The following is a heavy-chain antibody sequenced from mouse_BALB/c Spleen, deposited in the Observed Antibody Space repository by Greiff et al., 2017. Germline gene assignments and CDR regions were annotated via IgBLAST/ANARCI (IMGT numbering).Heavy chain of an antibody. CDR3: AGSGDY. CDR1: GFTFSSYG. J-gene: IGHJ2*01. Sequence: EVHLVESGGDLVKPGGSLKLSCAASGFTFSSYGMSWVRQTPDKRLEWVATISSGGSYTYYPDSVKGRFTISRDNAKNTLYLQMSSLKSEDTARYYCAGSGDYWGQGTTLTVSS. V-gene: IGHV5-6*01. CDR2: ISSGGSYT. D-gene: IGHD1-1*01.